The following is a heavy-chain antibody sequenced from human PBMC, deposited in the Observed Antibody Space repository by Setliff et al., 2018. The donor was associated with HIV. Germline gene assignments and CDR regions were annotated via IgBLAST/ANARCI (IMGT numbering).Heavy chain of an antibody. D-gene: IGHD6-25*01. CDR3: ARYSPRGYTLTGPY. J-gene: IGHJ4*02. V-gene: IGHV4-59*01. CDR1: GGSFSDYS. CDR2: IYYSGST. Sequence: SETLSLTCAVYGGSFSDYSWSWIRQPPGKGLEWIGYIYYSGSTKHNPSLKSRVTISLDTSKNQFSLKLTSVTAADTAVYYCARYSPRGYTLTGPYWGQGTLVTVSS.